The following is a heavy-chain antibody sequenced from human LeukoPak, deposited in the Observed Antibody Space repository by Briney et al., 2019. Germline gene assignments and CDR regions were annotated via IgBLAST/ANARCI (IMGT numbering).Heavy chain of an antibody. V-gene: IGHV4-34*01. CDR1: GGSFSGYY. CDR3: ARADIVATVPDY. Sequence: SETLSLTCAVYGGSFSGYYLSWIRQPPGKGLEWIGEINHSGSTNYNPSLKSRVTISVDTSKNQFSLKLSSVTAADTAVYYCARADIVATVPDYWGQGTLVTVSS. CDR2: INHSGST. D-gene: IGHD5-12*01. J-gene: IGHJ4*02.